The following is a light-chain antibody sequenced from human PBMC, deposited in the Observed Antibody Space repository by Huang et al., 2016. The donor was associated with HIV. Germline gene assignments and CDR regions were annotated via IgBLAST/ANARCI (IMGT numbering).Light chain of an antibody. J-gene: IGKJ4*01. CDR2: VAS. Sequence: EIVLTQSPATLSLSPGERATLSCRASQGLANYLAWYQQKPGQAPRLLIYVASNRATGIPARFSGSGSGTDFTLTISSLEPEDFAVYYCQQRGNWQLTFGGGTKVEIK. V-gene: IGKV3-11*01. CDR1: QGLANY. CDR3: QQRGNWQLT.